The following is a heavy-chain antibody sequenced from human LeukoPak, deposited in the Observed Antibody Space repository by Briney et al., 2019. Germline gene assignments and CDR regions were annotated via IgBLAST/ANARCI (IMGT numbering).Heavy chain of an antibody. D-gene: IGHD3-10*01. J-gene: IGHJ4*02. CDR3: ARGGYGSGSYSVY. Sequence: GASVKVSCKASGYTFTGYYMHWVRQAPGQGLEWMGRINPNSGGTNYAQKFQGRVTMTRDTSISTAYMELSRLRSDDTAAYYCARGGYGSGSYSVYWGQGTLVTVSS. V-gene: IGHV1-2*06. CDR1: GYTFTGYY. CDR2: INPNSGGT.